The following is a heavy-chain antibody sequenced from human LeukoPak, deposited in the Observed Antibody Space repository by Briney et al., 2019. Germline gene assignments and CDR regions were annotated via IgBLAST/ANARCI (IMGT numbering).Heavy chain of an antibody. J-gene: IGHJ4*02. CDR1: GFTFTNYG. D-gene: IGHD6-25*01. V-gene: IGHV3-23*01. CDR3: AKDLDGF. Sequence: GGSLRLSCSASGFTFTNYGMSWVRQAPGKGLEWVSGLSASGDGQFYADSVEGRFTISRDISKNIWYLQMDSLRAEDTAVYYCAKDLDGFWGQGTLVTVSS. CDR2: LSASGDGQ.